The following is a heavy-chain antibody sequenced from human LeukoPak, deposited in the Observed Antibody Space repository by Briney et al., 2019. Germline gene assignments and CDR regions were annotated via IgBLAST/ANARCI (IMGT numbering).Heavy chain of an antibody. CDR1: GGTFSSYA. D-gene: IGHD2-2*01. J-gene: IGHJ5*02. V-gene: IGHV1-69*13. CDR2: IIPIFGTA. Sequence: ASVKVSCKASGGTFSSYAISWVRQAPGQGLEWMGGIIPIFGTANYAQKFQGRVTITADESTSTAYMELSSLRSEDTAVYYCARDCSSTSCTEDWFDPWGQGTLVTVSS. CDR3: ARDCSSTSCTEDWFDP.